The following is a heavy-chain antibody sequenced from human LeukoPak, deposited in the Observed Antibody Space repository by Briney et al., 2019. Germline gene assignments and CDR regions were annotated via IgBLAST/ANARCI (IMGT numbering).Heavy chain of an antibody. V-gene: IGHV7-4-1*02. J-gene: IGHJ5*02. D-gene: IGHD2-21*01. CDR3: ASVYSRELFDP. CDR2: INTNTGNP. Sequence: ASVKVSCKASGYTFTSYAMNWVRQAPRQGLEWMGWINTNTGNPTYAQGFTGRFVFSLDTSVSTAYLRISSLKAEDTAVYYCASVYSRELFDPWGQGTLVTVSS. CDR1: GYTFTSYA.